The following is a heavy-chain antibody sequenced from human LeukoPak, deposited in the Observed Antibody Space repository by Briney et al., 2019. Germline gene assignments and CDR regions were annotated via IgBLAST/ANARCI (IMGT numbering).Heavy chain of an antibody. CDR3: TTLYYYDSSGGGRGIFDY. D-gene: IGHD3-22*01. CDR1: GFTFSNAW. J-gene: IGHJ4*02. Sequence: PGGSLRLSCAASGFTFSNAWMSWVRQAPGKGLEWVGRIKSKTDGGTTDYAAPVKGRFTISRDDSKNTLYLQMNSLKTEDTAVYYCTTLYYYDSSGGGRGIFDYWGQGTLVTVSS. CDR2: IKSKTDGGTT. V-gene: IGHV3-15*01.